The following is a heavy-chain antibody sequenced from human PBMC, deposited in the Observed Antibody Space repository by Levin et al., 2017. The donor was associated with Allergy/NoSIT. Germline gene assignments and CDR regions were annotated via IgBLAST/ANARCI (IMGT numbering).Heavy chain of an antibody. V-gene: IGHV5-10-1*01. CDR1: GYSFTSYW. CDR2: IDPSDSYT. D-gene: IGHD3-22*01. Sequence: GESLKISCKGSGYSFTSYWISWVRQMPGKGLEWMGRIDPSDSYTNYSPSFQGHVTISADKSISTAYLQWSSLKASDTAMYYCARHPYHYYDSSGESGYFDYWGQGTLVTVSS. CDR3: ARHPYHYYDSSGESGYFDY. J-gene: IGHJ4*02.